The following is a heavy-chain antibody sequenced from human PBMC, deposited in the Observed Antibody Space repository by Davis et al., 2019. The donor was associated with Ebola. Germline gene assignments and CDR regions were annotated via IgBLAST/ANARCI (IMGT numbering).Heavy chain of an antibody. CDR3: AREVVPAAIVD. V-gene: IGHV4-39*07. CDR2: IYYSGIT. D-gene: IGHD2-2*01. CDR1: GGSIISSSSY. J-gene: IGHJ4*02. Sequence: SETLSLTCTVSGGSIISSSSYWGWIRQPPRKGLEWIGSIYYSGITYYNPSLKSRVTISVDTSKNQFSLKLSSVTAADTAVYYCAREVVPAAIVDWGQGTLVTVSS.